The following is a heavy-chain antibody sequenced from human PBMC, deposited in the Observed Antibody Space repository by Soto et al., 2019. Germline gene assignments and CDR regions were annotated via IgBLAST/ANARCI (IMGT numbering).Heavy chain of an antibody. CDR1: GFTFSSYG. CDR2: ISYDGSNK. J-gene: IGHJ4*02. V-gene: IGHV3-30*18. CDR3: AKDRVGATDY. Sequence: ESGGGVVQPGRSLRLSCAASGFTFSSYGMHWVRQAPGKGLEWVAVISYDGSNKYYADSVKGRFTISRDNSKNTLYLQMNSLRAEDTAVYYCAKDRVGATDYWGQGTLVTVSS. D-gene: IGHD1-26*01.